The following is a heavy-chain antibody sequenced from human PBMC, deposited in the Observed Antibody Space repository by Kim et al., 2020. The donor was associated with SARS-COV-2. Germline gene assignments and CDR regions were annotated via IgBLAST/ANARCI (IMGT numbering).Heavy chain of an antibody. Sequence: GGSLRLSCAASGFTVSSNYMSWVRQAPGKGLEWVSVIYSGGSTYYADSVKGRFTISRDNSKNTLYLQMNSLRAEDTAVYYCARVLRVGSHAFDIWGQGTRVAVSS. CDR3: ARVLRVGSHAFDI. CDR1: GFTVSSNY. D-gene: IGHD1-26*01. V-gene: IGHV3-66*01. CDR2: IYSGGST. J-gene: IGHJ3*02.